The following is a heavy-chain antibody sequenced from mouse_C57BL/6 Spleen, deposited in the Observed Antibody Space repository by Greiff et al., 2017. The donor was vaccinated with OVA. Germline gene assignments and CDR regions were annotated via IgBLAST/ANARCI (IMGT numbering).Heavy chain of an antibody. CDR1: GYTFTSYW. V-gene: IGHV1-69*01. J-gene: IGHJ3*01. CDR2: IDPSDSYT. Sequence: QVQLQQPGAELVMPGASVKLSCKASGYTFTSYWMHWVKQRPGQGLEWIGEIDPSDSYTNYNQKFKGKSTLTVDKSSSTAYMQLSSLTSEDSAVYYCANGYDRAWFAYWGQGTLVTVSA. CDR3: ANGYDRAWFAY. D-gene: IGHD2-2*01.